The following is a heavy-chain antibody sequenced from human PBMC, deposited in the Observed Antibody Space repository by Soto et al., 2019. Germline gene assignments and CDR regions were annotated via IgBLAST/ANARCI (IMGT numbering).Heavy chain of an antibody. Sequence: SETLSLTCTVSGGSISSGDYYWSWIRQPPGKGLEWIGYIYYSGSTYYNPSLKSRVTISVDTSKNQFSLKLSSVTAADTAVYYCAGGYCGGDCYHPGYYGMDVWGQGTTVTVSS. D-gene: IGHD2-21*02. CDR3: AGGYCGGDCYHPGYYGMDV. CDR1: GGSISSGDYY. V-gene: IGHV4-30-4*01. CDR2: IYYSGST. J-gene: IGHJ6*02.